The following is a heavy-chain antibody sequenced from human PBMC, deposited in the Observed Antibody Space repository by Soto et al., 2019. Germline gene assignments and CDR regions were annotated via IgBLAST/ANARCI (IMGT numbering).Heavy chain of an antibody. CDR1: DFPLSNYG. J-gene: IGHJ3*01. V-gene: IGHV3-30*14. CDR3: ATWHEREHAYDV. D-gene: IGHD1-1*01. Sequence: HVRLVESGGGVVQPGGSLTLSCKASDFPLSNYGAHWVRQSPGKGLEWVALISFDGISKYYADFARGRFTISRDNSKTTVYLQMNDLRPDDTAVYYCATWHEREHAYDVWGQGTTVTVSS. CDR2: ISFDGISK.